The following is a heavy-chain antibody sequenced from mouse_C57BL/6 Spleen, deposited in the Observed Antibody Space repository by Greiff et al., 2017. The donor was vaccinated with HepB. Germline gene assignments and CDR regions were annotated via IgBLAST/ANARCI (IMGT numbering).Heavy chain of an antibody. D-gene: IGHD2-1*01. Sequence: VQLQQSGAELVKPGASVKLSCKASGYTFTSYWMHWVKQRPGQGLEWIGMIHPNSGSTNYNEKFKSKATLTVDKSSSTAYMQLSSLTSEDSAVYYCASYGNYEGWFAYWGQGTLVTVSA. V-gene: IGHV1-64*01. J-gene: IGHJ3*01. CDR1: GYTFTSYW. CDR3: ASYGNYEGWFAY. CDR2: IHPNSGST.